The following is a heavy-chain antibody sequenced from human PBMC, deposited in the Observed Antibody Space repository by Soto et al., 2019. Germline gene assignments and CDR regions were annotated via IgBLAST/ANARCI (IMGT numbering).Heavy chain of an antibody. CDR2: INAYNGNT. J-gene: IGHJ4*02. Sequence: ASVKVSCKASGYTFTSYGISWVRQAPGQGLEWMGWINAYNGNTNYAQKLQGRVTMTTDTSTSTAYMELRSLRSDDTAVYYCARDHLPVGYVDYWGQGTLVTVSS. CDR3: ARDHLPVGYVDY. CDR1: GYTFTSYG. V-gene: IGHV1-18*01. D-gene: IGHD2-8*02.